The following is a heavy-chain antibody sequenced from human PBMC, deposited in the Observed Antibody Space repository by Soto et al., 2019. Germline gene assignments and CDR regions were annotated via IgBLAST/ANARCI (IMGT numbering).Heavy chain of an antibody. V-gene: IGHV3-23*01. CDR1: GFTFSSYA. Sequence: GGSLRLSCAASGFTFSSYAMSWVRQAPGKGLEWVSAISGSGGSTYYADSVKGRFTISRDNSKNTLYLQMNSLRAEDTAVYYCAKRTTAYYYYYMDVWGKGTTVTAP. CDR3: AKRTTAYYYYYMDV. D-gene: IGHD1-26*01. CDR2: ISGSGGST. J-gene: IGHJ6*03.